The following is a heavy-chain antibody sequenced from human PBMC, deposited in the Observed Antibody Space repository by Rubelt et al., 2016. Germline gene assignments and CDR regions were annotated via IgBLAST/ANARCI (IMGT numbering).Heavy chain of an antibody. J-gene: IGHJ4*02. V-gene: IGHV3-21*04. CDR1: S. Sequence: SMNWVRQAPGKGLEWVSSISSSSSYIYYADSVKGRFTISRDNAKNSLYLQMNSLRAEDTAVYYCARAGDSSGLSGYWGQGTLVTVSS. D-gene: IGHD6-19*01. CDR2: ISSSSSYI. CDR3: ARAGDSSGLSGY.